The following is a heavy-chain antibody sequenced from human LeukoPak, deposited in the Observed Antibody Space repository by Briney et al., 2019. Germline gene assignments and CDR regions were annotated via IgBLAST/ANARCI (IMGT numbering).Heavy chain of an antibody. CDR1: GGSFSGYY. CDR3: ARGLEFWSGYYLDY. D-gene: IGHD3-3*01. CDR2: INHSGST. Sequence: KASETLSLTCAVYGGSFSGYYWSWIRQPPGKGLEWIGEINHSGSTNYNPSLKSRVTISVDTSKNQLSLKLSSVTAADTAVYYCARGLEFWSGYYLDYWGQGTLVTVSS. J-gene: IGHJ4*02. V-gene: IGHV4-34*01.